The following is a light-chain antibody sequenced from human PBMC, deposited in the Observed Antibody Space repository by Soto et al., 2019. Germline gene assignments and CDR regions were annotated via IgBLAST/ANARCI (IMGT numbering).Light chain of an antibody. CDR3: QQYGTSVLT. J-gene: IGKJ4*01. V-gene: IGKV3-20*01. CDR1: QSVNNAY. CDR2: DAS. Sequence: EIVLTQSPGTLSLSPGERATLSCRASQSVNNAYLAWYQQKPGQAPMLLIYDASKRATGIPDRFSGSGSGTDFTLTISRLEPEDFAVYYCQQYGTSVLTFGGGTKVEIK.